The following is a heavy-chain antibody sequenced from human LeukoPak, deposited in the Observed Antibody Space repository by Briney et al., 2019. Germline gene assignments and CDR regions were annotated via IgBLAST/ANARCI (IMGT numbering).Heavy chain of an antibody. J-gene: IGHJ4*02. V-gene: IGHV4-38-2*02. CDR1: RYSITSDYY. CDR2: IIYRGST. D-gene: IGHD6-13*01. Sequence: SETLSLTCTVSRYSITSDYYWGWIRPPPGKGLEWIGTIIYRGSTYYNPSLKSRVTISRDSSKNQFSLKVDSVTAADTAVYYCTRGRSIAAGAFWGQGTLVTVSS. CDR3: TRGRSIAAGAF.